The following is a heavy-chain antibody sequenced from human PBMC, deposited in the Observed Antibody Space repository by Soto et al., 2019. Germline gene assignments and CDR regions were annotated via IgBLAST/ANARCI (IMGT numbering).Heavy chain of an antibody. CDR3: AARPLLPGAP. V-gene: IGHV3-53*01. CDR2: LYSSGST. D-gene: IGHD3-22*01. Sequence: EVRLVESGGGLIQPGGSLRLSCAASGFTFTGNDMNWVRQAPGKGLEWVSLLYSSGSTYYADSVKGRFTISRDNSNNTLYLQMSSLRAEDTAVYYCAARPLLPGAPWGQGTMVTVSS. J-gene: IGHJ3*01. CDR1: GFTFTGND.